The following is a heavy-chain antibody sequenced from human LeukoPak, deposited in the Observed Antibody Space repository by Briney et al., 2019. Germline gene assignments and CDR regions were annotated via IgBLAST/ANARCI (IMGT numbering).Heavy chain of an antibody. CDR1: GYTFTSYG. Sequence: SVKVSCKASGYTFTSYGISWVRQAPGQGLEWMGGIIPIFGTANYAQKFQGRVTITADKSTSTAYMELSSLRSEDTAVYYCARDSYYDSSGYPVHWGQGTLVTVPS. J-gene: IGHJ4*02. CDR3: ARDSYYDSSGYPVH. D-gene: IGHD3-22*01. V-gene: IGHV1-69*06. CDR2: IIPIFGTA.